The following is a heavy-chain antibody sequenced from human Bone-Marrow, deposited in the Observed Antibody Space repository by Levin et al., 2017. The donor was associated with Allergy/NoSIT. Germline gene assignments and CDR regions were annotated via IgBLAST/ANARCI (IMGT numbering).Heavy chain of an antibody. Sequence: PTASVKVSCAASGFTFSTYAMNWVRQAPGKGLEWVSAISGSGGSTNYADSVKGRFTISRDNSKNTLYLQMNSLRAEDTAVYYCAKRGDIAVAGNYFDYWGQGTLVSVSS. CDR2: ISGSGGST. V-gene: IGHV3-23*01. CDR1: GFTFSTYA. D-gene: IGHD6-19*01. J-gene: IGHJ4*02. CDR3: AKRGDIAVAGNYFDY.